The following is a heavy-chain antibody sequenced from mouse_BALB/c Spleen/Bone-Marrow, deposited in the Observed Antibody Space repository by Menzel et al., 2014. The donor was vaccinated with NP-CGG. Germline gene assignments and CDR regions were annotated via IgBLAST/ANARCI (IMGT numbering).Heavy chain of an antibody. V-gene: IGHV2-9-2*01. CDR1: GFSLTSYD. CDR2: IWTGGGT. CDR3: VRVRYFDV. J-gene: IGHJ1*01. Sequence: VQGVESGPGLVAPSQSLSITCTVSGFSLTSYDISWIRQPPGKGLEWLGVIWTGGGTNYNSAFMSRLSISKGNSKSQVFLKMNSLQTDDTAIYYCVRVRYFDVWGAGTTVTVSS.